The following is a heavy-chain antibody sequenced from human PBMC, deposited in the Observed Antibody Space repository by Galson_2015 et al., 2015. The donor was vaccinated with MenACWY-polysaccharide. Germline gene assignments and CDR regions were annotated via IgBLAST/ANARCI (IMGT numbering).Heavy chain of an antibody. Sequence: SLRLSCAASGFTFDDYAMHWVRQAPGKGLEWVSGLSWNSGSTSYADSVKGRFTISRDNAKNTLYLQMNSLRAEDTAVYYCARDLSSGWDPWGQGTLVTVSS. CDR2: LSWNSGST. J-gene: IGHJ5*02. D-gene: IGHD6-19*01. CDR3: ARDLSSGWDP. CDR1: GFTFDDYA. V-gene: IGHV3-9*01.